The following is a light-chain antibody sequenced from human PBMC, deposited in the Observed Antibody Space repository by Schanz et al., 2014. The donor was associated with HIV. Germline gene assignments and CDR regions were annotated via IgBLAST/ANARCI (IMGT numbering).Light chain of an antibody. V-gene: IGLV1-47*01. CDR1: SSNIGPVND. Sequence: QSVLTQPPSVSGAPGQRVTISCNGSSSNIGPVNDVHRPQQPPRTAPKLLIYRNNQRPSGVPDRFSGSKSGTSASLAISGLRSEDEADYYCAAWDDSLSGLYVFGTGTKLTVL. J-gene: IGLJ1*01. CDR2: RNN. CDR3: AAWDDSLSGLYV.